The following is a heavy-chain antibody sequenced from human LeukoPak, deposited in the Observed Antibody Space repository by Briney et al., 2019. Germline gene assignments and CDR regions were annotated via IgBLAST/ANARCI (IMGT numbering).Heavy chain of an antibody. Sequence: SETLSLTCTVSGGSISSYYWSWVRQPPGKGLEWIGYIYYSGSTNYNPSLKSRVTISVDTSKNQFSLKLSSVTAADTAVYYCARGSRYNWNYAIGYWGQGTLVTVSS. CDR1: GGSISSYY. V-gene: IGHV4-59*01. D-gene: IGHD1-7*01. CDR3: ARGSRYNWNYAIGY. J-gene: IGHJ4*02. CDR2: IYYSGST.